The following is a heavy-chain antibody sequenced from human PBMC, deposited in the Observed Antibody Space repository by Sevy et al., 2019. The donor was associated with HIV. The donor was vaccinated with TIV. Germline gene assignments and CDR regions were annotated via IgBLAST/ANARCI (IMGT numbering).Heavy chain of an antibody. CDR1: GFTFGSYG. J-gene: IGHJ4*02. CDR2: ISFDRSEK. D-gene: IGHD6-6*01. CDR3: ARVFSSYSFDY. V-gene: IGHV3-30*12. Sequence: GGSLRLSCATSGFTFGSYGMHWVRHAPGKGLEWVAYISFDRSEKNYGDSVKDRFTISRDNSKNTVYLQMNSLRAEDTAIYYCARVFSSYSFDYWGQGTLVTVSS.